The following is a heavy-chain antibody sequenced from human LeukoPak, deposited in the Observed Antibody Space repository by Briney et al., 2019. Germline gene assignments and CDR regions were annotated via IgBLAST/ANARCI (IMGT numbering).Heavy chain of an antibody. V-gene: IGHV3-30*03. CDR2: ISYDGSNK. Sequence: GGSLRLSCAASGFTFSSYGMHWVRQAPGKGLEWVAVISYDGSNKYYADSVKGRFTISRDNSKNTLYLQMNSLRAEDTAVYYCASPPGYAGSHEYYFDYWGQGTLVTVSS. CDR3: ASPPGYAGSHEYYFDY. J-gene: IGHJ4*02. CDR1: GFTFSSYG. D-gene: IGHD2-15*01.